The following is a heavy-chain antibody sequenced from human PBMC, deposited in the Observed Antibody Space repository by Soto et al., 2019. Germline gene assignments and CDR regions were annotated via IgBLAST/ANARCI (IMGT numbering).Heavy chain of an antibody. V-gene: IGHV4-39*01. CDR1: ADSFSRCRCH. J-gene: IGHJ3*02. Sequence: SETLSLTCTFSADSFSRCRCHWPCLRQRPGKGREWIASIKYSGTTFYNPSLKSRVTLSVDTSKNQFALKLSSVTAAETAVYYCARHGITGSYYDAFDIWGQGTIFTVS. D-gene: IGHD1-26*01. CDR3: ARHGITGSYYDAFDI. CDR2: IKYSGTT.